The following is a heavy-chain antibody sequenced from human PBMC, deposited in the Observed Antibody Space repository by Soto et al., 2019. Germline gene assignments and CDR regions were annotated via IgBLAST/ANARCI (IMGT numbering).Heavy chain of an antibody. J-gene: IGHJ6*02. Sequence: SVKVSCKASGGTFSSYAISWVRQAPGQGLEWMGGIIPIFGTANYAQKFQGRVTITADESTSTAYMELSSLRSEDTAVYYCARVSTMGYCSSTSCYLHHYYYYGMDVWGQGTTVTVSS. CDR3: ARVSTMGYCSSTSCYLHHYYYYGMDV. D-gene: IGHD2-2*01. CDR2: IIPIFGTA. CDR1: GGTFSSYA. V-gene: IGHV1-69*13.